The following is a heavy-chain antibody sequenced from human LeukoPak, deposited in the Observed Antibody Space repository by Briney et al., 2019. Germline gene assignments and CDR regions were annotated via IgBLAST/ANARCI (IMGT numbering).Heavy chain of an antibody. Sequence: SETLSLTCTVSGGSLSNYYWSWSRQPPGKGLEWIGYIFYSGSTNYNPSLKSRVTMSVDTSKNQFSLKLTSVTAADAAVYYCARVIRGSGSEYFQHWGQGALVTASS. V-gene: IGHV4-59*08. CDR2: IFYSGST. D-gene: IGHD3-10*01. J-gene: IGHJ1*01. CDR3: ARVIRGSGSEYFQH. CDR1: GGSLSNYY.